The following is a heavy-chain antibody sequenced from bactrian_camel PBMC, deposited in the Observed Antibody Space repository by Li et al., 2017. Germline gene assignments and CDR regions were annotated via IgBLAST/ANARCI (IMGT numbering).Heavy chain of an antibody. CDR1: GHIGAGIC. Sequence: HVQLVESGGGLVQPGGSLKLSCVASGHIGAGICVGWFRQAPGKEREEVAAINAGTGNTYYAESLKGRVTVSRDNAQNTVYLQMSSLESEDTAMYYCATKRGCSSWKTYQLFDYWGQGTQVTVS. D-gene: IGHD2*01. V-gene: IGHV3S54*01. J-gene: IGHJ4*01. CDR2: INAGTGNT. CDR3: ATKRGCSSWKTYQLFDY.